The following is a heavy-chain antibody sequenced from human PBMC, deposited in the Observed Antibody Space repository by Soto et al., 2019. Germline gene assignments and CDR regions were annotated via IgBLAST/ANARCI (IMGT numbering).Heavy chain of an antibody. D-gene: IGHD6-13*01. CDR1: GGTFSRHA. J-gene: IGHJ5*02. CDR3: ARASIHGSSWYFWFDT. Sequence: SVKVSCKSSGGTFSRHAINWVRQAPGQGLEWMGGIIPLFGTTNYAQKFKGRLTITADESTNTTYMELSSLKSEDAAVYYCARASIHGSSWYFWFDTWGQGTPVTVSS. V-gene: IGHV1-69*13. CDR2: IIPLFGTT.